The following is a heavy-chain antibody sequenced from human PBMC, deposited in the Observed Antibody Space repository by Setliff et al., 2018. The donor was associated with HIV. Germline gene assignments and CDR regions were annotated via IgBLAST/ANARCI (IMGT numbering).Heavy chain of an antibody. CDR1: GGSFSGYD. CDR3: ARGGLGVVGAIDY. Sequence: PSETLSLTCAVYGGSFSGYDWSWIRQPPGKGLEWIGEINHSGSTNYNPSLKSRVTISVDTSKNQFSLNLSSVTAADTAVYYCARGGLGVVGAIDYWSQGTRVTV. V-gene: IGHV4-34*01. J-gene: IGHJ4*02. D-gene: IGHD2-15*01. CDR2: INHSGST.